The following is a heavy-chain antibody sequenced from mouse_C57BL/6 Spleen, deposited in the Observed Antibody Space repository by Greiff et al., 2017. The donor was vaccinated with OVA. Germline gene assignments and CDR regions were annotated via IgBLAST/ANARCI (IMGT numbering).Heavy chain of an antibody. V-gene: IGHV1-26*01. CDR1: GYTFTDYY. D-gene: IGHD2-3*01. Sequence: VQLQQSGPELVKPGASVKISCKASGYTFTDYYMNWVKQSHGKSLEWIGDINPNNGGTSYNQKFKGKATLTVDKSSSTAYMELRSLTSEDSAVYYCARIDDGVFDYWGQGTTLTVSS. CDR2: INPNNGGT. CDR3: ARIDDGVFDY. J-gene: IGHJ2*01.